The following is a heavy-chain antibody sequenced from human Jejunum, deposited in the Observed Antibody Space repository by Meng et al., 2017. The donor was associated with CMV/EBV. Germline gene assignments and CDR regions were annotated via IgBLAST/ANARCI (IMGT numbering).Heavy chain of an antibody. CDR2: IDHTGSA. CDR3: ARQKKYAAGGTGEFDP. D-gene: IGHD6-13*01. V-gene: IGHV4-34*01. CDR1: GASYSCVY. Sequence: QRQQQELGAGVLNPSDTLSLTCAVCGASYSCVYWSWIRQPPGKGLEWIAEIDHTGSANYNPSLKSRVTISVDTSKNQFSLELNSVTAADTALYYCARQKKYAAGGTGEFDPWGQGTLVTVSS. J-gene: IGHJ5*02.